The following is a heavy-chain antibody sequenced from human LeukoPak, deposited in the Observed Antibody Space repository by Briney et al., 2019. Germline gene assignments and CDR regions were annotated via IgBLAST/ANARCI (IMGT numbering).Heavy chain of an antibody. V-gene: IGHV1-2*02. CDR3: ARDRGSRNTLTDYFDY. CDR1: GYTFTDYY. Sequence: ASVKVSCKTSGYTFTDYYMFWLRQAPGQGLEWVGWINPNSGDTHYAQKFQGRVTMTRDTSISTAYMELSRLISDDTAVYYCARDRGSRNTLTDYFDYWGQGTLVTVSS. CDR2: INPNSGDT. J-gene: IGHJ4*02. D-gene: IGHD3-9*01.